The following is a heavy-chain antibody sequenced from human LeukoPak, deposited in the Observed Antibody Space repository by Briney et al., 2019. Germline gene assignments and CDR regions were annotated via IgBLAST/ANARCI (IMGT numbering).Heavy chain of an antibody. V-gene: IGHV4-59*01. D-gene: IGHD3-10*01. CDR2: IYYTGTT. CDR3: ARGYDIDV. Sequence: SETLSLTCTVSGGSISNNYRSWIRQPPGKVLEWIGYIYYTGTTKYNPSLESRATISLDTSKNQFSLKLTSVTAADTALFFCARGYDIDVWGQGTTVTVSS. J-gene: IGHJ6*02. CDR1: GGSISNNY.